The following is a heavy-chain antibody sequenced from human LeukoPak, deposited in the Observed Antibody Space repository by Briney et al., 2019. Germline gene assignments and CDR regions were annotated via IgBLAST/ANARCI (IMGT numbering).Heavy chain of an antibody. V-gene: IGHV3-74*01. D-gene: IGHD1-7*01. Sequence: PGGSLRLSCAASGFTFSSYWMHWVRQAPGKGLVWVSRINSDGSSTSYADSVKGRFTISRDNAKNTLYLQINSLRAEAPAVYSCGGGNFWFDPWGQGTLVTVSS. CDR1: GFTFSSYW. CDR3: GGGNFWFDP. J-gene: IGHJ5*02. CDR2: INSDGSST.